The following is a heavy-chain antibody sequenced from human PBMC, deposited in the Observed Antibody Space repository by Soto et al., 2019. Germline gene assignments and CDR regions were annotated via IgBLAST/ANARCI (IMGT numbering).Heavy chain of an antibody. CDR2: IYSGGST. Sequence: EVQLVESGGGLIQPGGSLRLSCAASGFTVSSNYMSWVRQAPGKGLEWVSIIYSGGSTYYADPVKGRFTISRDNSKNTLYLQMNSLRVEDTAVYYCARKVGATTYGGSIGYWGQGTVVTVSS. V-gene: IGHV3-53*01. CDR3: ARKVGATTYGGSIGY. D-gene: IGHD1-26*01. J-gene: IGHJ4*02. CDR1: GFTVSSNY.